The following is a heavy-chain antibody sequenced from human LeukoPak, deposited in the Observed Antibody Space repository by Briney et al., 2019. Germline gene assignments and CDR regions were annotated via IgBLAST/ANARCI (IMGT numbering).Heavy chain of an antibody. V-gene: IGHV3-9*01. D-gene: IGHD6-19*01. CDR2: LSWNSGVI. CDR3: AKDNRRHYTSGPNPDSLH. J-gene: IGHJ4*02. Sequence: PGGSLRLSCIASGFTFDDYAMHWIRQAPGKGLEWVSGLSWNSGVIDYADSVKGRFTISRDNAKNSLYLQMNSLRVEDTAFYYCAKDNRRHYTSGPNPDSLHWGQGALVTVSS. CDR1: GFTFDDYA.